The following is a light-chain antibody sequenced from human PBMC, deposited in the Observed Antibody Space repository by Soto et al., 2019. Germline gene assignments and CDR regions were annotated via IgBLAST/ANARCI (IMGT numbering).Light chain of an antibody. CDR3: QEYGSSKT. CDR2: GAS. Sequence: EMVLTQCPGTLSWFAGERATLSCRAGQGVSNSGLAWDQQKRGQALMLLIYGASSSATGIPVRFSGSGSGTDFTLTISRLEPEDFAVSYCQEYGSSKTFGQGTTVDIK. CDR1: QGVSNSG. V-gene: IGKV3-20*01. J-gene: IGKJ1*01.